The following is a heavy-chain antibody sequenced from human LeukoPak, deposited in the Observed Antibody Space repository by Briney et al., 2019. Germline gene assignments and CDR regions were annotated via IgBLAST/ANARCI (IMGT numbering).Heavy chain of an antibody. V-gene: IGHV3-23*01. J-gene: IGHJ4*02. CDR3: AKVGVAGNFDY. CDR1: GFTFSSYA. D-gene: IGHD6-19*01. Sequence: GGSLRLSCVVSGFTFSSYAMSWVRQAPGKGLEWVSGISGSGGSTYYADSVKGRFTISRDNTKNTLYLQMNSLRAEDTAVYYCAKVGVAGNFDYWGQGTLVTVSS. CDR2: ISGSGGST.